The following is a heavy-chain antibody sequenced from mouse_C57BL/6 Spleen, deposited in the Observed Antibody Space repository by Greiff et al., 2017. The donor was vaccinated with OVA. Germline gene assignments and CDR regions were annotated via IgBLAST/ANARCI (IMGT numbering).Heavy chain of an antibody. CDR3: ARGGYYDYDGYFDY. J-gene: IGHJ2*01. D-gene: IGHD2-4*01. Sequence: VQLQQSGPGLVKPSQSLSLTCSVTGYSITSGYYWNWIRQFPGNKLEWMGYISYDGSNNYNPSLKNRISITRDTSKNQFFLKLNSVTTEDTATYYCARGGYYDYDGYFDYWGQGTTLTVSS. V-gene: IGHV3-6*01. CDR1: GYSITSGYY. CDR2: ISYDGSN.